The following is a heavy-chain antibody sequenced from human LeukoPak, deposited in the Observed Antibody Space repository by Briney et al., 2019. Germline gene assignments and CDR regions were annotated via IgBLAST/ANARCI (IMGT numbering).Heavy chain of an antibody. CDR1: GGSFSGYY. CDR3: ARAYVGGFKGMDV. V-gene: IGHV4-34*01. CDR2: INHSGST. D-gene: IGHD3-16*01. Sequence: PSETLSLTCAVYGGSFSGYYWSWIRQPPGKGLEWIGEINHSGSTNYNPSLKSRVTISVDTSKNQFSLKLSSVTAADTAVYYCARAYVGGFKGMDVWGQGTTVTVSS. J-gene: IGHJ6*02.